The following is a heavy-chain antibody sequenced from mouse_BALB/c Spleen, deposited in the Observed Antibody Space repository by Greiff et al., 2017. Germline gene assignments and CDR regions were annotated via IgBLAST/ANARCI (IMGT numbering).Heavy chain of an antibody. V-gene: IGHV5-17*02. CDR1: GFTFSSFG. CDR2: ISSGSSTI. D-gene: IGHD1-1*01. Sequence: EVKLQESGGGLVQPGGSRKLSCAASGFTFSSFGMHWVRQAPEKGLEWVAYISSGSSTIYYADTVKGRFTISRDNPKNTLFLQMTSLRSEDTAMYYCARRAYYGSSGWFAYWGQGTLVTVSA. J-gene: IGHJ3*01. CDR3: ARRAYYGSSGWFAY.